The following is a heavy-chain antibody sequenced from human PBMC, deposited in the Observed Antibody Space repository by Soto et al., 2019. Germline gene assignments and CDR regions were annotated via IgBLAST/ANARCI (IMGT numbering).Heavy chain of an antibody. CDR3: AKDSLWFGELFVFDY. Sequence: QVQLVESGGGVVQPGRSLRLSCAASGFTFSSYGMHWVRQAPGKGLEWVAVISYDGSNKYYADSVKGRFTISRDNSKNTMDLQMNSLRAEDTAVYYCAKDSLWFGELFVFDYWGQGTLVTVSS. CDR1: GFTFSSYG. V-gene: IGHV3-30*18. CDR2: ISYDGSNK. J-gene: IGHJ4*02. D-gene: IGHD3-10*01.